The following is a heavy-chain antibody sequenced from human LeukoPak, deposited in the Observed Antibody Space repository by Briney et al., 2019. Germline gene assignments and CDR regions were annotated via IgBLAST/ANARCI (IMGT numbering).Heavy chain of an antibody. CDR1: GGSISSYY. CDR2: IHHSGST. J-gene: IGHJ5*02. CDR3: ARGPYCSSTSCYLNWFDP. Sequence: SETLSLTCTVSGGSISSYYWSWIRQPPGKGLEWIGYIHHSGSTNYKPSLKSRVTISVDTSKNQFSLKLSSVTAADKAVYYCARGPYCSSTSCYLNWFDPWGQGTLVTVSS. V-gene: IGHV4-59*12. D-gene: IGHD2-2*01.